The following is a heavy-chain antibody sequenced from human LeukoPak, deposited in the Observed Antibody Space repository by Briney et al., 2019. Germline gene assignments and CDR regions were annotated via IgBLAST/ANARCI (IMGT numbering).Heavy chain of an antibody. J-gene: IGHJ4*02. D-gene: IGHD3-22*01. V-gene: IGHV3-49*04. CDR2: IRSKAYGGTT. CDR1: GFTFGDYA. CDR3: TSPRGTYYDSSGYYPIDY. Sequence: PGGSLRLSCTASGFTFGDYAMSWVRQAPGKGLEWVGFIRSKAYGGTTEYAASVKGRFTISRDDSKSIAYLQMNSLKTEDTAVYYCTSPRGTYYDSSGYYPIDYWGQGTLVTSPQ.